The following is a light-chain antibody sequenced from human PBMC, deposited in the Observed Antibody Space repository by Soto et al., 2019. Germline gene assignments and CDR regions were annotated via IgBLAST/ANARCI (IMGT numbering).Light chain of an antibody. Sequence: QSVLTQPPSASGTPGQRVTISCSGSSSNIGSHTVNWYQQLPGTAPKLLIYNNNQRPSGVPDRFSGSKSGTSASLAISGLQSEDEADYYCAAWDDSLNGEIFGTGTKLTVL. J-gene: IGLJ1*01. CDR2: NNN. V-gene: IGLV1-44*01. CDR3: AAWDDSLNGEI. CDR1: SSNIGSHT.